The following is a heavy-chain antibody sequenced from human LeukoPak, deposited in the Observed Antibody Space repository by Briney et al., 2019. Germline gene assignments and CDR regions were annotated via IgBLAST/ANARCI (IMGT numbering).Heavy chain of an antibody. CDR3: AREGIAAARLNWFDP. D-gene: IGHD6-13*01. Sequence: PGGSLRLSCAASGFTFSSYEMNWVRQAPGKGLEWVSYISSSGSTIYYADSVKGRFTISRDNAKNTLYLQMNSLRAEDTAVYYCAREGIAAARLNWFDPWGQGTLVTVSS. V-gene: IGHV3-48*03. CDR2: ISSSGSTI. J-gene: IGHJ5*02. CDR1: GFTFSSYE.